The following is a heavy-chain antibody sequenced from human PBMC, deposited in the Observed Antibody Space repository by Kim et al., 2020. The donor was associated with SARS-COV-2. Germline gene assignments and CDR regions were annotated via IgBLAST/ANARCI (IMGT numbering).Heavy chain of an antibody. CDR3: ERDRGGGFFYYYYYMDV. Sequence: GGSLRLSCAASGFTFSSYAMHWVRQAPGKGLEWVAVISYDGSNKYYADSVKGRFTISRDNSKNTLYLQMNSLRAEDTAVYYCERDRGGGFFYYYYYMDV. D-gene: IGHD3-10*01. CDR1: GFTFSSYA. J-gene: IGHJ6*03. V-gene: IGHV3-30-3*01. CDR2: ISYDGSNK.